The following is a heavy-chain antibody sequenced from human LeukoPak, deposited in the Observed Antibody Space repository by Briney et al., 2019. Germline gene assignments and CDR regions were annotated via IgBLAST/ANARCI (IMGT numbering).Heavy chain of an antibody. D-gene: IGHD2-15*01. V-gene: IGHV1-2*02. CDR1: GYTFTGNY. CDR2: ISPHSGVT. CDR3: AREEVPGLAARGLDY. Sequence: ASVKVSCKASGYTFTGNYVHWVRQAPGQGLEWMGWISPHSGVTNYAQNFQGRVTMTRDTAITTVYMELSGLRSDDTSVYYCAREEVPGLAARGLDYWGQGTLVTVSS. J-gene: IGHJ4*02.